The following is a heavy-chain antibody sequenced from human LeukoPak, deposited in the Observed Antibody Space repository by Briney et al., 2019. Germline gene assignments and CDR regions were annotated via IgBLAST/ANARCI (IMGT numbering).Heavy chain of an antibody. D-gene: IGHD2-21*02. CDR3: ARRPAYCGGDCPLNY. J-gene: IGHJ4*02. V-gene: IGHV1-2*06. Sequence: ASVKVSCKASGYTFTGYYMHWVRQAPGQGLEWMGRINPNSGGTNYAQMFQGRVTMTRDTSISTAYMELSRLRSDDTAVYYCARRPAYCGGDCPLNYWGQGTLVTVSS. CDR1: GYTFTGYY. CDR2: INPNSGGT.